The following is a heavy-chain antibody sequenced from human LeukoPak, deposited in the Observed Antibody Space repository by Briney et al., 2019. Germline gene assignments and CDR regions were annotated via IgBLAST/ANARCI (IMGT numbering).Heavy chain of an antibody. V-gene: IGHV3-48*02. Sequence: GGSLRLSCVASGFTFSSYSMNWVRQAPGKGLEWVSYIRSSGATIYYADSVRGRFTISRDNAKNSVYLQMNSLRDEDTAVYYCVRDPDALDYWGQGTLVTVSS. CDR2: IRSSGATI. CDR1: GFTFSSYS. J-gene: IGHJ4*02. CDR3: VRDPDALDY.